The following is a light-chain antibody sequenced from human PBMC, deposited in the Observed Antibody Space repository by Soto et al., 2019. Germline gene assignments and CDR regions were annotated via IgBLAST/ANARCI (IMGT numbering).Light chain of an antibody. Sequence: QSALTQPPSVSGSPGQSVTISCTGTSSDVGSYNGVSWYQQPPGTAPKLMIYEVSNRPSGVSNRFSGSKSGNTASLTISGLQAEDEADYYCLSYTTSSSYVFGTGTKLTVL. CDR2: EVS. CDR1: SSDVGSYNG. J-gene: IGLJ1*01. V-gene: IGLV2-18*02. CDR3: LSYTTSSSYV.